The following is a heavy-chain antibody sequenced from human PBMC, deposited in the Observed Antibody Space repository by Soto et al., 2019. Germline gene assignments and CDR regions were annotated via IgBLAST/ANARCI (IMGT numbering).Heavy chain of an antibody. CDR2: IIPIFGTA. CDR1: GGTFSSYA. J-gene: IGHJ6*02. CDR3: AREYSSSSGYYYGMDV. Sequence: SVKVSCKASGGTFSSYAISWVRQAPGQGLEWMGGIIPIFGTANYAQKFQGRVTITADNSTSTAYIELSSLRSEDTAVYYCAREYSSSSGYYYGMDVWGQVPTVTVSS. D-gene: IGHD6-6*01. V-gene: IGHV1-69*06.